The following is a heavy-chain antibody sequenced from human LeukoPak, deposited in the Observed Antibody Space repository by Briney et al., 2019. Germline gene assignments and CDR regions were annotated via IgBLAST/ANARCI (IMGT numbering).Heavy chain of an antibody. Sequence: VSVKVSCKASGYTFTSYDINWVRRATGQGHEWMGWMNPNSGNTGYAQKFQGRVTMTRNTSISTAYMELSSLRSEDTAVYYCAITYYYDSSGYRYFDYWGQGTLVTVSS. V-gene: IGHV1-8*01. CDR1: GYTFTSYD. J-gene: IGHJ4*02. D-gene: IGHD3-22*01. CDR2: MNPNSGNT. CDR3: AITYYYDSSGYRYFDY.